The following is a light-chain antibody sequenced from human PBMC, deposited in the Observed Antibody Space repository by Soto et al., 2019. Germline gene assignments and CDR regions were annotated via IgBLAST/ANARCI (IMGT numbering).Light chain of an antibody. J-gene: IGKJ4*01. CDR3: QQRSKLLT. CDR1: QSVSSN. V-gene: IGKV3-11*01. Sequence: EIVMTKSPDTLSLSLGERANLCCRASQSVSSNFAWYQQTPGQAPRLLIYDASNRATGIPARFSGSGSGTDFTLTISCLEPEDVPVYYCQQRSKLLTCAGGTSVEIK. CDR2: DAS.